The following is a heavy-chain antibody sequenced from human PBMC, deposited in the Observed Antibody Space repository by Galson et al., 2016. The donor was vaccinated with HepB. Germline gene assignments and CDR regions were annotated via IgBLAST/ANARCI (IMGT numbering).Heavy chain of an antibody. Sequence: LRLSCAASGLTFKNHWMSWVRQAPGKGLEWVAVIWYDGTSKYYVDSVKGRFTISRDNSKNTLNLQMNSLRAEDTAVYYCARKSMAGPRSYFDYWGQGTLVTVSS. D-gene: IGHD6-19*01. V-gene: IGHV3-33*08. J-gene: IGHJ4*02. CDR2: IWYDGTSK. CDR3: ARKSMAGPRSYFDY. CDR1: GLTFKNHW.